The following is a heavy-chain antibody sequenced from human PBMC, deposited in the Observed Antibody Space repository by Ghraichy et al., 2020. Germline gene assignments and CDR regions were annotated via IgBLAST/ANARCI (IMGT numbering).Heavy chain of an antibody. CDR1: ELQSIRSI. CDR3: PRNIAVGAYYPFDY. D-gene: IGHD3-3*01. Sequence: GGSLRSDEHTSELQSIRSITNSVLCVTKKKLEWISYIIGISRTISYSDSVKGRFTISRDNDKKLVYLQMNSLRAEDTAVYYCPRNIAVGAYYPFDYWGQVTLVPVSS. V-gene: IGHV3-48*04. J-gene: IGHJ4*02. CDR2: IIGISRTI.